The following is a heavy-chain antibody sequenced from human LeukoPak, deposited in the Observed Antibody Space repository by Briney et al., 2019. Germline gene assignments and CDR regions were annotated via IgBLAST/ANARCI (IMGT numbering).Heavy chain of an antibody. Sequence: PGGSLRLSCAASGFTFSSYAMSWVRQAPGKGLEWVSAISGSGGSTYYADSVKGRFTISRDNSKNTLYLQMNSLRAEDTAVYYCAPSRGITMIHFVYWGQGTLVTVSS. CDR1: GFTFSSYA. CDR3: APSRGITMIHFVY. V-gene: IGHV3-23*01. CDR2: ISGSGGST. D-gene: IGHD3-22*01. J-gene: IGHJ4*02.